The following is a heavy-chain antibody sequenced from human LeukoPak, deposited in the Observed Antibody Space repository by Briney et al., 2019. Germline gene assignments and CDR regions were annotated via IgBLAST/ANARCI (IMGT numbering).Heavy chain of an antibody. V-gene: IGHV3-21*01. D-gene: IGHD3-9*01. CDR2: ISSSSSYT. Sequence: GGSLRLSCAASGFTFSSYSMNWVRQAPGKGLEWVSSISSSSSYTYYADSVKGRFTISRDNAKNSLYLQVNSLRAEDTAVYYCATEYDILTGYAYYFDYWGQGTLVTVSS. CDR1: GFTFSSYS. CDR3: ATEYDILTGYAYYFDY. J-gene: IGHJ4*02.